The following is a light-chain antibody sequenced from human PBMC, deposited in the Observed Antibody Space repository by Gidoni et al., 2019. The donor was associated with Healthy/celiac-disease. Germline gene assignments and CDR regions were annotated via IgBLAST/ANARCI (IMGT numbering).Light chain of an antibody. CDR2: KAS. Sequence: DVQMTQSPSTLSASVGDRVTITCQASQSMSSWLAWYQQKPGKAPKLLIYKASSLESGVPSRFSGSGSGTEFTLTISSLQPDDFATYYCQQYNSYTGMYTFGQGTKLEIK. CDR1: QSMSSW. V-gene: IGKV1-5*03. CDR3: QQYNSYTGMYT. J-gene: IGKJ2*01.